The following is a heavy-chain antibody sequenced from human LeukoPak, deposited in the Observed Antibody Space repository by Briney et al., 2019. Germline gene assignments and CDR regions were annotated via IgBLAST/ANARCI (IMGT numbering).Heavy chain of an antibody. D-gene: IGHD3-22*01. CDR2: ISAYNGNT. Sequence: GASVTVSCKASCYTFTSYGISWVRQAPGQGLEWMGWISAYNGNTNYAQKLQGRVTMTTDTSTSTAYMELRSLRSDDTAVYYCARDLGTSYYDSSGYSPGPGGYWGQGTLVTVSS. J-gene: IGHJ4*02. V-gene: IGHV1-18*01. CDR3: ARDLGTSYYDSSGYSPGPGGY. CDR1: CYTFTSYG.